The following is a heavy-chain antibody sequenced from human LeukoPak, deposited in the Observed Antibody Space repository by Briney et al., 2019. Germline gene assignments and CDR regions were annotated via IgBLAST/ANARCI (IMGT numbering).Heavy chain of an antibody. CDR3: AKDWSLRGLLLPFDY. CDR1: GFTFSSYA. D-gene: IGHD3-22*01. Sequence: PGGSLRLSCAASGFTFSSYAMSWVRQAPGQGLEWVSAISGSGGSTYYADSVKGRFTISRDNSKNTLYLQMNSLRAEDTAVYYCAKDWSLRGLLLPFDYWGQGTLVTVSS. CDR2: ISGSGGST. V-gene: IGHV3-23*01. J-gene: IGHJ4*02.